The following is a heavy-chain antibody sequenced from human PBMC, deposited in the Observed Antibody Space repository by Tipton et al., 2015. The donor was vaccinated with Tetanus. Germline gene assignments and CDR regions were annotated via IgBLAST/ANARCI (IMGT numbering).Heavy chain of an antibody. CDR1: GFTFSSYG. CDR2: IWYDGSNK. D-gene: IGHD5-18*01. Sequence: SLRLSCAASGFTFSSYGMHWVRQAPGKGLEWVAIIWYDGSNKYYADSVKGRFTISRDNSKNTLYLQMNSLRAEDTAVYYCARGSSAMVTVYYYYGMDVWGQGTTVTVSS. J-gene: IGHJ6*02. V-gene: IGHV3-33*01. CDR3: ARGSSAMVTVYYYYGMDV.